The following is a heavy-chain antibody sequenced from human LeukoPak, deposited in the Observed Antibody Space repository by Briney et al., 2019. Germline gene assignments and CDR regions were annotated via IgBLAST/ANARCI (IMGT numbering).Heavy chain of an antibody. J-gene: IGHJ4*02. Sequence: PGGSLRLSCVVSGITFSNAWMNWVRQTPGKGLEWVGRIKSKVNGGTTDYAAPVKGRFTILRDDSKNTLYLQMNSLRAEDTAVYYCAKAVFPGGATSRGIDYWGQGTLVTVSS. D-gene: IGHD1-26*01. CDR1: GITFSNAW. CDR2: IKSKVNGGTT. V-gene: IGHV3-15*07. CDR3: AKAVFPGGATSRGIDY.